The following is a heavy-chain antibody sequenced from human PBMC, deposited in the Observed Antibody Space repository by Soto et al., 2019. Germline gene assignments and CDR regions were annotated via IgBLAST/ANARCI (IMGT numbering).Heavy chain of an antibody. CDR1: GGSFSGYY. CDR2: INHSGST. J-gene: IGHJ6*02. CDR3: ARDTLLLWFGEFPPMYGMDV. Sequence: PSETLSLTCAVYGGSFSGYYWSWIRQPPGKGLEWIGEINHSGSTNYNPSLKSRVTISVDTPKNQFSLKLSSVTAADTAVYYCARDTLLLWFGEFPPMYGMDVWGQGTTVTVSS. V-gene: IGHV4-34*01. D-gene: IGHD3-10*01.